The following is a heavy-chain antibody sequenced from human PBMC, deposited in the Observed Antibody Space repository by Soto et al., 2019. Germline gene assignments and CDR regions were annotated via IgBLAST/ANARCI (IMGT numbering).Heavy chain of an antibody. V-gene: IGHV4-4*02. Sequence: QVQLQESGPGLVKPSGTLSLTCAVSGGSISSSHWWTWVRQSPGKGLEYIGEISHSGTSNSNPSLKSGVTLSVDKSKNHFSLTLTSVTAADTAVYYCARVVLTITRGAFDAWGQGTLVSVSS. CDR1: GGSISSSHW. CDR2: ISHSGTS. J-gene: IGHJ3*01. CDR3: ARVVLTITRGAFDA. D-gene: IGHD3-9*01.